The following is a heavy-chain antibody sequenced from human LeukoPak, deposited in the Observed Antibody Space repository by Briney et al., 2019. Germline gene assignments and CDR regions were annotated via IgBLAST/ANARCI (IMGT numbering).Heavy chain of an antibody. CDR1: GFTFSSYS. D-gene: IGHD1-14*01. Sequence: GSLRLSCAASGFTFSSYSMNWVRQAPGKGLEWVSYISSSSSTIYYADSVKRRFTISRDNAKNSLYLQMNSLRAEDTAVYYCARDPYNLLNISPIDYWGQGTLVTVSS. J-gene: IGHJ4*02. V-gene: IGHV3-48*01. CDR3: ARDPYNLLNISPIDY. CDR2: ISSSSSTI.